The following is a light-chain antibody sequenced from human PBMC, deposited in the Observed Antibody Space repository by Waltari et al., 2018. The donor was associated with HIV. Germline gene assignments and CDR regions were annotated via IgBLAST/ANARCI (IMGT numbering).Light chain of an antibody. CDR2: GNK. Sequence: QSMLTQPPSVSGAPGPRAPISCTGSSSTIGADYDVHWYQQIPGTAPKLLISGNKNRPSGVPDRFSASKSGTSASLTISGLQAEDEADYFCQSYDISLSASVVFGGGTRLTVL. CDR1: SSTIGADYD. CDR3: QSYDISLSASVV. J-gene: IGLJ2*01. V-gene: IGLV1-40*01.